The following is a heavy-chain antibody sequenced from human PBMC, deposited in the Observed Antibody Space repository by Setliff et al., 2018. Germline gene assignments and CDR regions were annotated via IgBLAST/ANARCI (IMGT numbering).Heavy chain of an antibody. J-gene: IGHJ6*03. CDR2: INHSGST. V-gene: IGHV4-34*01. CDR3: AREQWLDPPGYYYMDV. D-gene: IGHD6-19*01. Sequence: SETLSLTCAVYGGSFSGYYWSWIRQPPGKGLEWIGEINHSGSTNYNPSLKSRVTISVDTSKNQFSLKLSSVTAADMAVYYCAREQWLDPPGYYYMDVWAKGTTVTAP. CDR1: GGSFSGYY.